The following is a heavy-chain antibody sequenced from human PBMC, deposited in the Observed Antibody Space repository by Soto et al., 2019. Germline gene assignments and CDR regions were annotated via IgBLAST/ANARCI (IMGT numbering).Heavy chain of an antibody. CDR3: ARGRTTSLGTFDY. J-gene: IGHJ4*02. Sequence: ASVKLSCKASGYSFLNYDISWLRQAPGQGLEWMGWIGTFSGDTKYALKFQGRVTMTTDTSTTTVYMQLTNLRSDDTAVYFCARGRTTSLGTFDYWGQGTLVTVSS. V-gene: IGHV1-18*01. CDR1: GYSFLNYD. CDR2: IGTFSGDT. D-gene: IGHD1-1*01.